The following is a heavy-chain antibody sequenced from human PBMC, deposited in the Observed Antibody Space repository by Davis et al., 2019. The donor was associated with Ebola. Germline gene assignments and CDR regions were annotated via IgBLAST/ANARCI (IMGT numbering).Heavy chain of an antibody. CDR1: GGSISSYY. D-gene: IGHD3-3*01. CDR3: ARAGYDFWSGYPIDY. V-gene: IGHV4-59*01. CDR2: MYYSGRT. J-gene: IGHJ4*02. Sequence: MPSETLSLPCTVSGGSISSYYWSWIRQPPGKGLEWIGYMYYSGRTNYNPSLKSRVTISVDTSKNQFFLRLSSVTAADTAVYYCARAGYDFWSGYPIDYWGQGTLVTVSS.